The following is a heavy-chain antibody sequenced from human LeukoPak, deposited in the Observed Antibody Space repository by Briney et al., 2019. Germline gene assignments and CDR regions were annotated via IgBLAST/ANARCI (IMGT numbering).Heavy chain of an antibody. Sequence: SETLSLTCTVSGGSISSYYWSWIRQPPGKGLEWIGHIYGSGSTNYNPSLKSRVTLSVDTSKNQFSLKLSSVTAADTAVYYCARDDCGGDCRIDYWGQGALVTVSS. D-gene: IGHD2-21*02. CDR2: IYGSGST. J-gene: IGHJ4*02. CDR1: GGSISSYY. V-gene: IGHV4-59*01. CDR3: ARDDCGGDCRIDY.